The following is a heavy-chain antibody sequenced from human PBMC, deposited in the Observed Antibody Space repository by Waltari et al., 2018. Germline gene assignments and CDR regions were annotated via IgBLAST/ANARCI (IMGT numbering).Heavy chain of an antibody. J-gene: IGHJ4*02. CDR1: VSPTSRAYD. V-gene: IGHV4-38-2*01. CDR3: ARASKYYDILIKSSYFDF. CDR2: IYHSGST. D-gene: IGHD3-9*01. Sequence: QVQLQESGPGLVKPPETRSLPAPAPVSPTSRAYDCGWIRHPPGRGLEWIGSIYHSGSTYYNPSLKSRVTISVDTTKNQFSLKLSSVTAADTAVYYCARASKYYDILIKSSYFDFWGQGTLVTVSS.